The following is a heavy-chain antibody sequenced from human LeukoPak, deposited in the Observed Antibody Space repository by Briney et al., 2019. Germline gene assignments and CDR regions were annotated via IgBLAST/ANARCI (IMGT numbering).Heavy chain of an antibody. CDR1: GYTLTELS. V-gene: IGHV1-24*01. Sequence: ASVKVSCKVSGYTLTELSMHWVRQAPGKGLEWMGGFDPEDGETIYAQKFQGRVTMTEDTSTDTAYMELRSLRSDDTAVFYCARDYFESSAYQYDVFDIWGQGTMVTVSS. CDR3: ARDYFESSAYQYDVFDI. CDR2: FDPEDGET. J-gene: IGHJ3*02. D-gene: IGHD3-22*01.